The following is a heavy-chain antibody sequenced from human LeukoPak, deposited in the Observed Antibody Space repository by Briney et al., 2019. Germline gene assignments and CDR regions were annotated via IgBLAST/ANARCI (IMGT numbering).Heavy chain of an antibody. Sequence: GASVKVSCEASGYTFTGYYMHWVRQAPGQGLEWMGWINPNSGGTNYAQKFQGRVTMTRDTSISTAYMELSRLRSDDTAVYYCARGSSGWYAYFQHWGQGTLVTVSS. CDR3: ARGSSGWYAYFQH. CDR2: INPNSGGT. CDR1: GYTFTGYY. J-gene: IGHJ1*01. D-gene: IGHD6-19*01. V-gene: IGHV1-2*02.